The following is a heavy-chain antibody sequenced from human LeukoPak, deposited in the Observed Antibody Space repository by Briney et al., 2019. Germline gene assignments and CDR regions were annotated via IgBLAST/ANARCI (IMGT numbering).Heavy chain of an antibody. CDR3: ARDNIAVAGTDY. V-gene: IGHV3-11*01. CDR2: ISSSGSTI. CDR1: GFTFSDYY. Sequence: PGGSLRLSRAASGFTFSDYYMSWIRQAPGKGLKGFSYISSSGSTIYYADSVKGRFTISRDNAKNSLYLQMNSLRAEDTAVYYCARDNIAVAGTDYWGQGTLVTVSS. J-gene: IGHJ4*02. D-gene: IGHD6-19*01.